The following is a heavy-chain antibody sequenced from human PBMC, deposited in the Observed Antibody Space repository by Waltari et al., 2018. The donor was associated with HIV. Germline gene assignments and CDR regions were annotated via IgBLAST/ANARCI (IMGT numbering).Heavy chain of an antibody. J-gene: IGHJ4*02. V-gene: IGHV3-66*02. CDR3: ARDSPLNSGSYIDY. D-gene: IGHD1-26*01. CDR1: GFTVSSTY. Sequence: EVQLVESGGGLVQPGGSLRLSCAASGFTVSSTYMSWVRQAPGKGLEWVSVIYSGGSTYYADSVKGRFTISRDNSKNTLYLQMNSLRAEDTAVYYCARDSPLNSGSYIDYWGQGTLVTVSS. CDR2: IYSGGST.